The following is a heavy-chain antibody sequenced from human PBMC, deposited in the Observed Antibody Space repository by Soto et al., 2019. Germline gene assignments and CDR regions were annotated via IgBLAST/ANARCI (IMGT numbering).Heavy chain of an antibody. J-gene: IGHJ4*02. CDR1: EFTFSSYA. CDR2: ISDSGGST. D-gene: IGHD4-17*01. CDR3: AKDPLSAVTTIDS. V-gene: IGHV3-23*01. Sequence: EVQLLESGGGLVQPGGSLRLSCAASEFTFSSYAMSWVRQAPGRGLEWVSAISDSGGSTYYADSVKGRFTISRDNSKNTLYLQMNSMRAEATAVYYGAKDPLSAVTTIDSWGQGTLVTVSS.